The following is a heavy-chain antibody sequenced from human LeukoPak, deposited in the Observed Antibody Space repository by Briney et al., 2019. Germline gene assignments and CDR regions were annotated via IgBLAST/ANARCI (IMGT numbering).Heavy chain of an antibody. J-gene: IGHJ4*02. Sequence: PSETLSLTCAVYGGSFSGYYWSWIRQPPGKGLEWIGEINHSGSTNYNPSLKGRVTISVDTSKNQFSLKLSSVTAADTAVYYCPRLPGAGTFSSDYWGQGTLVTVSS. CDR2: INHSGST. V-gene: IGHV4-34*01. CDR3: PRLPGAGTFSSDY. CDR1: GGSFSGYY. D-gene: IGHD6-19*01.